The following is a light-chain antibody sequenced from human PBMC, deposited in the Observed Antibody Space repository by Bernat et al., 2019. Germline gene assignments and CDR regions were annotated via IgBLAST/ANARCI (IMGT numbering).Light chain of an antibody. Sequence: EIVLTQSPATLSLSPGERATLSCRASQSVSSYIAWYQQKPGQAPRLLIYVASNRATGIPARFSGSGSGTDSTLTISSLEPEDFAVYYCQQRSSWPITFGQGTRLEIK. J-gene: IGKJ5*01. CDR2: VAS. V-gene: IGKV3-11*01. CDR3: QQRSSWPIT. CDR1: QSVSSY.